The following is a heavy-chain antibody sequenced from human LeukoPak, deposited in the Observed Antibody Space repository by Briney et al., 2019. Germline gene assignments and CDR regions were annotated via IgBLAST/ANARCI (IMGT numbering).Heavy chain of an antibody. CDR2: ISPNGVIA. D-gene: IGHD5-24*01. Sequence: GGSLRLSCVASGFTFSSHGMSWVRQAPGKGLEWVSGISPNGVIAYYADSVKGRFSISRDNYKGTVYLQMNSLRPEDTAVYYCAKDDAWLQFGSWGRGTLVTVSS. CDR1: GFTFSSHG. CDR3: AKDDAWLQFGS. V-gene: IGHV3-23*01. J-gene: IGHJ4*02.